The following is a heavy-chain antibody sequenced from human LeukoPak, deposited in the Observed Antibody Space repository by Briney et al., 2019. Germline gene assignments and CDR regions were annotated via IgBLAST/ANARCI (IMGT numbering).Heavy chain of an antibody. V-gene: IGHV3-48*04. Sequence: PGGSLRLSCAASGFTFSSYSMNWVRQAPGKGLEWVSYISSSSSTIYYADSVKGRFTISRDNAKNSLYLQMNSLRAEDTAVYYCAREDRVEMATGGDRDYYGMDVWGQGTTVTVSS. CDR2: ISSSSSTI. CDR3: AREDRVEMATGGDRDYYGMDV. D-gene: IGHD5-24*01. CDR1: GFTFSSYS. J-gene: IGHJ6*02.